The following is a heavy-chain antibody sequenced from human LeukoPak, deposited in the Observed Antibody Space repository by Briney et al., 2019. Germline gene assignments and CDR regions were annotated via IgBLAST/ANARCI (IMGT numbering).Heavy chain of an antibody. CDR1: GYRFSKYW. J-gene: IGHJ6*02. V-gene: IGHV5-51*01. D-gene: IGHD3-22*01. CDR3: ARHGLSGRNSIGNYQSFFYYGMDV. CDR2: IYPDDSST. Sequence: GESLKISCEGSGYRFSKYWIGWVRQMPGKGLEWMGIIYPDDSSTEYSPSLQGQVTISVDKSTSTAYLQWSSLKASDAAIYYCARHGLSGRNSIGNYQSFFYYGMDVWGQGTTVTVSS.